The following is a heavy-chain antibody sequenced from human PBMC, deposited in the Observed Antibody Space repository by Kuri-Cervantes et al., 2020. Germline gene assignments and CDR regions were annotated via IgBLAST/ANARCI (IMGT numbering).Heavy chain of an antibody. CDR3: ARDRTAAAGTTFDY. CDR1: GYTFTGYY. D-gene: IGHD6-13*01. J-gene: IGHJ4*02. CDR2: INPNSGGT. Sequence: ASVKVSCKASGYTFTGYYMHWVRQAPGQGLEWMGWINPNSGGTNYAQKFQGRVTMTRDTSISTAYMELSRLRSDDTAVYYCARDRTAAAGTTFDYWGQGTLVTVSS. V-gene: IGHV1-2*02.